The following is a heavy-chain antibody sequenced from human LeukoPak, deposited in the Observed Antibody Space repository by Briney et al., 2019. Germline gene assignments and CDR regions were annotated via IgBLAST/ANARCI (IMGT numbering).Heavy chain of an antibody. D-gene: IGHD3-10*01. V-gene: IGHV1-2*02. CDR2: INPNSGGT. CDR1: GYTFTGYY. Sequence: GASVKVSCKASGYTFTGYYMHWVRQAPGQGLEWMGWINPNSGGTNYAQKFQGRVTMTRDTSISTAYMELSRLRSDDTAVYYCARAVDYYGSGSYWDYYYYMDVWGKGTTVTVSS. CDR3: ARAVDYYGSGSYWDYYYYMDV. J-gene: IGHJ6*03.